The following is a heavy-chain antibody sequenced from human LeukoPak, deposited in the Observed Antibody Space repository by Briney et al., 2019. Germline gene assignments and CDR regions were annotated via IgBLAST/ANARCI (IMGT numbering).Heavy chain of an antibody. J-gene: IGHJ6*03. V-gene: IGHV3-21*01. CDR2: ISSSSSNI. CDR3: ARKGGSYYYYYMDV. D-gene: IGHD1-26*01. CDR1: GFIFSSYT. Sequence: GGSLRLSCAASGFIFSSYTMNWVRQAPGKGLEWVSSISSSSSNIYYADSVKGRFTISRDNAKNSLYLQMNSLRAEDTAVYYCARKGGSYYYYYMDVWGKGTTVTVSS.